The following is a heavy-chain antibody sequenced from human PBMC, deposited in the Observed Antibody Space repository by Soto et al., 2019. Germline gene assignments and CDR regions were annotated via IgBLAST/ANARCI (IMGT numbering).Heavy chain of an antibody. D-gene: IGHD2-21*02. CDR2: IYWDDDK. V-gene: IGHV2-5*02. J-gene: IGHJ4*02. CDR1: GFSLSTSGVG. CDR3: APSREGGNSAVYVY. Sequence: ITLKESGPRLVKPTQTLTLTCTFSGFSLSTSGVGVGWIRQPPGKALEWLSHIYWDDDKRYSPSLRSRLTIAKDTSKNQVVLTMTNMDPVDTATYYCAPSREGGNSAVYVYWGQGTLVTVSS.